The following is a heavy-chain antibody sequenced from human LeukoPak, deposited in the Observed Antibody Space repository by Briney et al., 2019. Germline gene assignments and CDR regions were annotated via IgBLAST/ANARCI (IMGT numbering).Heavy chain of an antibody. V-gene: IGHV4-34*01. CDR3: ARVNYGSGRD. Sequence: SETLSLTCAVYGGSFSGYYWSWIRQPPGKGLEWIGEINHSGSTNYNPSLKSRVTISVDTSKNQFSLKPSSVTAADTAVYYCARVNYGSGRDWGQGTLVTVSS. D-gene: IGHD3-10*01. J-gene: IGHJ4*02. CDR2: INHSGST. CDR1: GGSFSGYY.